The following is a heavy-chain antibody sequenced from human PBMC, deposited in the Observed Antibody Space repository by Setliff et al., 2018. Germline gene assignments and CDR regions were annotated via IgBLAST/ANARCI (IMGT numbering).Heavy chain of an antibody. CDR1: GYTFSTYA. CDR2: INTNTGNP. V-gene: IGHV7-4-1*02. Sequence: ASVKVSCKASGYTFSTYAIIWMRQAPGQGLEWMGWINTNTGNPSYAQGFTGRFVFSLDTSVSTAYLQISSLKAEDTATYYCARGSRFGTIVYRGDYYLDVWGKGTTVTVSS. D-gene: IGHD3-10*01. CDR3: ARGSRFGTIVYRGDYYLDV. J-gene: IGHJ6*03.